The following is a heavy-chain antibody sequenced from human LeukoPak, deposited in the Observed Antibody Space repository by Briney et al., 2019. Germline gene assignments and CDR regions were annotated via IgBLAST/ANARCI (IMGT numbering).Heavy chain of an antibody. Sequence: SVKVSCKASGGTFSSYAISWVRQPPGQGLEWMGRIIPILGIANYAQKFQGRVTITADKSTSTAYMELSSLRSEDTAVYYCARGAAPIDYWGQGTLVTVSS. CDR1: GGTFSSYA. CDR2: IIPILGIA. V-gene: IGHV1-69*04. J-gene: IGHJ4*02. CDR3: ARGAAPIDY.